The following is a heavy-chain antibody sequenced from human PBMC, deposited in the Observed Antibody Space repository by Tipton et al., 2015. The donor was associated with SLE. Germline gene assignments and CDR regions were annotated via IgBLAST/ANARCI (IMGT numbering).Heavy chain of an antibody. Sequence: TLSLTCTVSGGSLSNYYWSWIRQPAGKGLEWIGRIYYTGVTYFNPSLKGRLTMSVDTSNDQFFLKMTSVDAADTAVYYCARRCSVCLDYWGQGILVTVSS. D-gene: IGHD5/OR15-5a*01. CDR2: IYYTGVT. CDR1: GGSLSNYY. J-gene: IGHJ4*02. CDR3: ARRCSVCLDY. V-gene: IGHV4-59*05.